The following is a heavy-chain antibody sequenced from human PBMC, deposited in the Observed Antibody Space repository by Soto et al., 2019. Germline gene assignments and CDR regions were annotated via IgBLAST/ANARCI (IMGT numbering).Heavy chain of an antibody. J-gene: IGHJ4*02. V-gene: IGHV4-31*03. Sequence: QVQLQESGPGLVKPSQTLSLTCTVSGGSISSGGYYWSWIRQHPGKGLEWIGYIYYSGSTYYNPSLKSRVTISVDTSNNQFSLKLSSVTAADTAVYYCARGHPGNEWELLYYFDYWGQGTLVTVSS. CDR1: GGSISSGGYY. D-gene: IGHD1-26*01. CDR2: IYYSGST. CDR3: ARGHPGNEWELLYYFDY.